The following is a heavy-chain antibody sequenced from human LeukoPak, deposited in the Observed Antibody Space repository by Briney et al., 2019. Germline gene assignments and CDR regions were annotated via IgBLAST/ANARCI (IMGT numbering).Heavy chain of an antibody. CDR3: ASLGDWLSLEY. CDR2: IYTSGST. J-gene: IGHJ4*02. D-gene: IGHD3/OR15-3a*01. CDR1: GGSISSYY. V-gene: IGHV4-4*07. Sequence: TSETLSLTCTVSGGSISSYYWSWIRQPAGKGVVWIGRIYTSGSTNYNPSLKSRVTMSVDTSKNQFSLKLSSVTAADTAVYYCASLGDWLSLEYWGQGTLVTVSS.